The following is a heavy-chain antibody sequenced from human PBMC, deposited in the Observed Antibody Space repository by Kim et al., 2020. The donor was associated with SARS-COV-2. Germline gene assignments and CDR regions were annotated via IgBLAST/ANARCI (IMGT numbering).Heavy chain of an antibody. CDR3: AREKVPEDVLRFLEWPMGTSYYYGMDV. J-gene: IGHJ6*02. D-gene: IGHD3-3*01. V-gene: IGHV3-48*04. CDR1: GFTFSSYS. Sequence: GGSLRLSCAASGFTFSSYSMNWVRQAPGKGLEWVSYISSSSSTIYYADSVKGRFTISRDNAKNSLYLQMNSLRAEDTAVYYCAREKVPEDVLRFLEWPMGTSYYYGMDVWGQGTTVTVSS. CDR2: ISSSSSTI.